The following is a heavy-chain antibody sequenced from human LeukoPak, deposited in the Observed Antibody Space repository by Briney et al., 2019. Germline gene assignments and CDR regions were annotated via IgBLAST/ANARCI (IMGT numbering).Heavy chain of an antibody. V-gene: IGHV3-48*03. J-gene: IGHJ6*02. CDR1: GFTFTTYE. CDR3: ARVGLGVVTGPYYYYYGMDV. CDR2: ISSSASTI. Sequence: GGSLRLSCAASGFTFTTYEMNWVRQAPGKGLEWVSYISSSASTIYYADSVKGRFTIPRDNAKNSLYLQMNSLRAEDTAVYYRARVGLGVVTGPYYYYYGMDVWGQGTTVTVSS. D-gene: IGHD2-15*01.